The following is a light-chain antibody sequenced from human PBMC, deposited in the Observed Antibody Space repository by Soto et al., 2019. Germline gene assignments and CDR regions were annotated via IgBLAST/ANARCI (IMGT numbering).Light chain of an antibody. CDR2: GVS. CDR1: QVLSSY. Sequence: DIQLTQSPSFLSASVRDRVTITCRASQVLSSYLACYQQKPGKAPKLLIYGVSTLQSGVPSRFSASGSGTEFTLTVSSLQPEDFAHYLCQQLNTYPLTFGGGTEVEIK. CDR3: QQLNTYPLT. J-gene: IGKJ4*01. V-gene: IGKV1-9*01.